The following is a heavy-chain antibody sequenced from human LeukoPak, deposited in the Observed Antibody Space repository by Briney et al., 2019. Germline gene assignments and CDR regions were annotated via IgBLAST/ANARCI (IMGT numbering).Heavy chain of an antibody. CDR2: IIPILGIA. V-gene: IGHV1-69*02. J-gene: IGHJ4*02. D-gene: IGHD3-16*01. CDR1: GDTFRRYS. CDR3: ASLPDRMITFGGALQLYYFDY. Sequence: GASVKVSCKASGDTFRRYSISWVRQAPGQGLEWMGRIIPILGIANYAQKFQGRVTITADKSTSTAYMELSSLRSEDTAVYYCASLPDRMITFGGALQLYYFDYWGQGTLVTVSS.